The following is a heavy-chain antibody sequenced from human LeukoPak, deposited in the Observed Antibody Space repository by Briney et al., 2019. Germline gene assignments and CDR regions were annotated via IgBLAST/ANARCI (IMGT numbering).Heavy chain of an antibody. CDR1: GYTFTSYD. D-gene: IGHD6-13*01. Sequence: ASVKVSCKASGYTFTSYDINWVRQATGQGLEWMGWMNPTSGNTGYAQKFQGRVTITRNTSISTAYMELSSLRSEDTAVYYCARGSGYSSSWYSRLNWFDPWGQGTLVTVSS. CDR2: MNPTSGNT. J-gene: IGHJ5*02. CDR3: ARGSGYSSSWYSRLNWFDP. V-gene: IGHV1-8*03.